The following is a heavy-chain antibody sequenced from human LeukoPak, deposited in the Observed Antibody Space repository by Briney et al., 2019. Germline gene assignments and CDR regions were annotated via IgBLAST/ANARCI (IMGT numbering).Heavy chain of an antibody. J-gene: IGHJ6*02. CDR2: IEQDGSGK. D-gene: IGHD2-2*01. Sequence: PGGSLRLSCAASGFTFSSYSMNWVRQAPGKGLEWVANIEQDGSGKYYVDSVKGRFTISRDNARNSLYLQMNSLRAEDTAVYYCARETGTPETNIVVVPAAIPYGMDVWGQGTTVTVSS. CDR1: GFTFSSYS. CDR3: ARETGTPETNIVVVPAAIPYGMDV. V-gene: IGHV3-7*03.